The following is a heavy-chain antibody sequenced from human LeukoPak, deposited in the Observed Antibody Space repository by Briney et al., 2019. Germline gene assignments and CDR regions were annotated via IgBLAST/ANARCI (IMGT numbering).Heavy chain of an antibody. Sequence: GGSLRLSCAAYGFTFSSYGIHWVRQAPGKGLEWVAFIGYDRNSKHYADSVKGRFTISGDNSKSTLYLQMNSLRTEGTAVYYCAKNRRASGDYAGAFDYWGQGTLVTVSS. D-gene: IGHD4-17*01. CDR1: GFTFSSYG. V-gene: IGHV3-30*02. CDR3: AKNRRASGDYAGAFDY. J-gene: IGHJ4*02. CDR2: IGYDRNSK.